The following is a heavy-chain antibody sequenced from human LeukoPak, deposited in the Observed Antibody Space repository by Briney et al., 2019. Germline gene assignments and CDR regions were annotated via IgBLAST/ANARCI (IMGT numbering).Heavy chain of an antibody. D-gene: IGHD6-13*01. CDR2: IGTAGDT. CDR1: GFTFSSYD. J-gene: IGHJ4*02. Sequence: GGSLRLSCAACGFTFSSYDMHWVRQATGKGLEWVSAIGTAGDTYYPGSVKGQFTISRENAKNSLYLQMNSLRAGDTAVYYCARVDGSSWSGGFDYWGQGTLVTVSS. V-gene: IGHV3-13*03. CDR3: ARVDGSSWSGGFDY.